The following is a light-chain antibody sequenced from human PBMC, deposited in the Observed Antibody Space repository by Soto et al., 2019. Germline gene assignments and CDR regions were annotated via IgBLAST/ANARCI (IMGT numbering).Light chain of an antibody. V-gene: IGKV3-11*01. CDR2: GAF. Sequence: EIVLTQSPATLSLSSGGRATLSGRASPSVTNYLAWYQQKPGQPPRLLIYGAFNRAAGIPARFSGSGSGTDFTLTISSLEPEDSAVYYCQQRNIWPPVTFGQGTRLEIK. CDR1: PSVTNY. J-gene: IGKJ5*01. CDR3: QQRNIWPPVT.